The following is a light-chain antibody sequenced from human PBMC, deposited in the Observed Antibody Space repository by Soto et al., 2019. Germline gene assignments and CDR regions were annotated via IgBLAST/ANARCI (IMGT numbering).Light chain of an antibody. J-gene: IGKJ1*01. CDR1: QSISTY. V-gene: IGKV1-39*01. Sequence: DIQMTQSPSSLSASVGDRVTITCRANQSISTYLNWYQQKPGKAPKLLIYAASYLQSGVPSRFSGSGSETDFTLTISSLQPEDFATYYCQQSYITRTFGQATKVEI. CDR2: AAS. CDR3: QQSYITRT.